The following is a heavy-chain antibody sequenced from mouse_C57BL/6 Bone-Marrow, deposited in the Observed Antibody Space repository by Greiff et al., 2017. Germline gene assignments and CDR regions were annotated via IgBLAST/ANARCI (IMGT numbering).Heavy chain of an antibody. Sequence: QVQLQQPGAELVRPGSSVKLSCKASGYTFTSYWMDWVKQRPGQGLEWIGNIYPSDSETHYNQKFKDKATLTVDKSSSTAYMQLSSLTSEDSAVYYCARWLDGCAYWGQGTLVTVSA. J-gene: IGHJ3*01. V-gene: IGHV1-61*01. CDR2: IYPSDSET. D-gene: IGHD2-2*01. CDR1: GYTFTSYW. CDR3: ARWLDGCAY.